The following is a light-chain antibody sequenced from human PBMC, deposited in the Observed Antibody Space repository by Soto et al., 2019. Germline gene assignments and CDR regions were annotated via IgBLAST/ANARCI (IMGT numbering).Light chain of an antibody. CDR3: QQYESLPLT. CDR2: GAS. J-gene: IGKJ5*01. Sequence: DIQMTQSPSTVSAYVGDSVTITCRASQSITTWLAWYQQRPGKAPELLIYGASTLRPGGASRFSGSGSGTEFTLTISSLQPEDFATYYCQQYESLPLTFGQGTRLEI. CDR1: QSITTW. V-gene: IGKV1-5*01.